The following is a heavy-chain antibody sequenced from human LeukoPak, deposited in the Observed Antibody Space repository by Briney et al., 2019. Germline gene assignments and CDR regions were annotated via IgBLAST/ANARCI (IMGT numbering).Heavy chain of an antibody. CDR1: GGSINSYY. J-gene: IGHJ5*02. CDR2: TYTSGST. V-gene: IGHV4-4*07. CDR3: ARDGNDWFDP. Sequence: SSETLSLTCTVSGGSINSYYWSWIRQPAGKGLEWIGRTYTSGSTNYNPSLKSRVTMSVDTSKNQFSLKLSSVTAADTAVYYCARDGNDWFDPWGQGTLVTVSS. D-gene: IGHD1-1*01.